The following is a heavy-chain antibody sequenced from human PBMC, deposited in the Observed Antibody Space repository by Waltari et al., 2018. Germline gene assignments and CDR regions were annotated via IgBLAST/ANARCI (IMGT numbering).Heavy chain of an antibody. CDR3: ATKAVAGTWFDP. J-gene: IGHJ5*02. CDR1: GYTLTELS. Sequence: QVQLVQSGAEVKKPGASVKVSCTFSGYTLTELSMHWVRQAPGKGLEWMGGFDPEDGETIYAQKFQGRVTMTEDTSTDTAYMELSSLRSEETAVYYCATKAVAGTWFDPWGQGTLVTVSS. V-gene: IGHV1-24*01. D-gene: IGHD6-19*01. CDR2: FDPEDGET.